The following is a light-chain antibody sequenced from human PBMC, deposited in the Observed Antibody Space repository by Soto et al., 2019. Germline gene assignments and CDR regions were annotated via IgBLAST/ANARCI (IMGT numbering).Light chain of an antibody. CDR2: RAS. CDR1: QSIDRW. CDR3: QHYISDSFFT. J-gene: IGKJ3*01. V-gene: IGKV1-5*03. Sequence: IQMTQSPRTLSAFVGDTVTITCRARQSIDRWLAWYQQRLGNAPKLLIYRASNLATGVPYRFSGSGSGTEFTLYFSSLQPADFATYCCQHYISDSFFTFGPGTKVDIK.